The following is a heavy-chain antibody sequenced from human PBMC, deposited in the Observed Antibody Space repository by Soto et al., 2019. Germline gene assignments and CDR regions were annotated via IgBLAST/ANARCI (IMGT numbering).Heavy chain of an antibody. D-gene: IGHD5-18*01. J-gene: IGHJ6*04. CDR1: GCKGLSCG. CDR3: AKAGYSYAPRCMDV. CDR2: ISYDGSNK. V-gene: IGHV3-30*18. Sequence: SRTAAGCKGLSCGVLGVSETPGKGLEWVEVISYDGSNKYYADSVKGRFTISRDNSKNTLYLQMDSLRAEDTAVYYCAKAGYSYAPRCMDVWGTGPTVSV.